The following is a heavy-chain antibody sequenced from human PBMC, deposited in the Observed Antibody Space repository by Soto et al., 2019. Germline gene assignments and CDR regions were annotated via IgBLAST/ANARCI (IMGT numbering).Heavy chain of an antibody. CDR2: ISYDRSNK. CDR3: ARDKRDLRFLEWSYYFDY. CDR1: GFTFSSYA. D-gene: IGHD3-3*01. J-gene: IGHJ4*02. V-gene: IGHV3-30-3*01. Sequence: PGGSLRLSCAASGFTFSSYAMHWVRQAPGKGLEWVAVISYDRSNKYYADSVKGRFTISRDNSKNTLYLQLNSLRAEDTAVYYCARDKRDLRFLEWSYYFDYWGQGTLVTVSS.